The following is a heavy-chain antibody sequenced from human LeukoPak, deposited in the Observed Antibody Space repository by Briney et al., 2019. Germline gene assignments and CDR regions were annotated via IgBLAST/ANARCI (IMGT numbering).Heavy chain of an antibody. CDR3: ATLQYFDFWTGSHESFYFDY. J-gene: IGHJ4*02. D-gene: IGHD3-3*01. CDR2: IYRGGST. V-gene: IGHV3-66*01. CDR1: GFIVSGRY. Sequence: PGGSLRLSCAASGFIVSGRYMSWVRQAPGKGLEWVPVIYRGGSTYYADSVKGRFTISRDYSKNTLYLQMNSLRAEDTAVYYCATLQYFDFWTGSHESFYFDYWGQGNLVTVSS.